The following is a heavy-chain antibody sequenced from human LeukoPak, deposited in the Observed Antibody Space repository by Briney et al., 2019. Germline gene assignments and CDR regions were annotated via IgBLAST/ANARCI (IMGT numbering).Heavy chain of an antibody. CDR2: ISYDGSNK. D-gene: IGHD4-23*01. CDR1: GFTFSSYA. Sequence: PGGSLRLSCAASGFTFSSYAMHWVRQAPGKGLEWVAVISYDGSNKYYADSVKGRFTISRDNSKNTLYLQMNSLRAEDTAVYYCARVLEVVRYYYGMDVWGQGTTVTVSS. CDR3: ARVLEVVRYYYGMDV. V-gene: IGHV3-30-3*01. J-gene: IGHJ6*02.